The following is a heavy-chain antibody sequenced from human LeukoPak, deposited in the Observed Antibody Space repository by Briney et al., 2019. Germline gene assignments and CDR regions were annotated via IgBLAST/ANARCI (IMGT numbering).Heavy chain of an antibody. Sequence: EASVKVSCKASGGTFSSYAISWVRQAPGQGLEWMGGIIPIFGTANYAQKFQGRVTITADESTSTAYMELSSLRSEDTAVYYCASAVEDYYDSSGYSIKPFDYWGQGTLVTVSS. CDR3: ASAVEDYYDSSGYSIKPFDY. J-gene: IGHJ4*02. V-gene: IGHV1-69*13. CDR2: IIPIFGTA. D-gene: IGHD3-22*01. CDR1: GGTFSSYA.